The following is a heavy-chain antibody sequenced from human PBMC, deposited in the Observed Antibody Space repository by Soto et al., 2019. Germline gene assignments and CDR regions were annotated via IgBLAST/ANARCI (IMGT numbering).Heavy chain of an antibody. CDR3: ARSSHYFDSSGYYPMGY. V-gene: IGHV1-69*13. CDR2: IIPIFGTA. D-gene: IGHD3-22*01. J-gene: IGHJ4*02. Sequence: SVKVSCKASGGTFSSYAISWVRQAPGQGLEWMGGIIPIFGTANYAQKFQGRVTITADESTSTAYMELSSLRSEDTAVYYCARSSHYFDSSGYYPMGYWGQGTLVTVSS. CDR1: GGTFSSYA.